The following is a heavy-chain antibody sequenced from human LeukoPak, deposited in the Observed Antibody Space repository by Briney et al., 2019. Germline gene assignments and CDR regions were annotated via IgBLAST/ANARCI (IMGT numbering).Heavy chain of an antibody. CDR1: GFTFSNYA. D-gene: IGHD3-3*01. Sequence: GGSLRLSCAASGFTFSNYAMHWVRQAPGKGLEWVAAVSYDGNSEYYTDSVKGRFTISRDNSKNTLSVQMNSLRAEDTAVYYCARSLGTIFGVVTLSYMDVWGKGTTVTVSS. J-gene: IGHJ6*03. V-gene: IGHV3-30-3*01. CDR3: ARSLGTIFGVVTLSYMDV. CDR2: VSYDGNSE.